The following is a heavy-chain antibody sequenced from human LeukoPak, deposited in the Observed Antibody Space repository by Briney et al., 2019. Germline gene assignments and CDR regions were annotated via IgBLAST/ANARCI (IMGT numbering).Heavy chain of an antibody. V-gene: IGHV4-4*02. CDR2: IYHNGTR. D-gene: IGHD2-2*02. Sequence: SGTLSLTCAVSVGSISSGNWWSWVRQSPGKGLEWIGEIYHNGTRNYNPSLKSRVTISADTFKNHFSLKLTSVTAADTAVYYCATAPILRGEGGEHYKYGMDVWGQGTTVTVSS. CDR3: ATAPILRGEGGEHYKYGMDV. CDR1: VGSISSGNW. J-gene: IGHJ6*02.